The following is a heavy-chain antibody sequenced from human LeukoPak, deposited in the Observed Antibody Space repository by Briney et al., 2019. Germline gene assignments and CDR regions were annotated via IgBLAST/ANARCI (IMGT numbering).Heavy chain of an antibody. Sequence: SETLSLTCTVSGGSLSSYYWSWIRQPPGKGLEWIGNIYDSGSTNYNPSLKSRVTISVDTSKNQCSLKLSSVTAADTAVYYCARQSISGSSFSYFDYWGQGTLVNVSS. CDR2: IYDSGST. V-gene: IGHV4-59*01. CDR1: GGSLSSYY. J-gene: IGHJ4*02. CDR3: ARQSISGSSFSYFDY. D-gene: IGHD3-22*01.